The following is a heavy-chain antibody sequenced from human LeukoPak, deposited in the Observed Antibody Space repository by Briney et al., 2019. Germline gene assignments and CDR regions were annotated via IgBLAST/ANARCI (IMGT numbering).Heavy chain of an antibody. J-gene: IGHJ4*02. CDR2: IRYDGSNK. CDR1: GFTFSSYG. CDR3: AKKIRPSGIAAAGTDY. D-gene: IGHD6-13*01. Sequence: GGSLRLSCAASGFTFSSYGMHGVRQAPGKGLEWVAFIRYDGSNKYYADSVKGRFTISRDNSKNTLYLQMNSLRAEDTAVYFCAKKIRPSGIAAAGTDYWGQGTLVTVSS. V-gene: IGHV3-30*02.